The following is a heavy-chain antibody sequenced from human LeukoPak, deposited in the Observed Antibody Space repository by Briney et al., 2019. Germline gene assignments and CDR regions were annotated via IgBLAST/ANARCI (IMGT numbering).Heavy chain of an antibody. CDR1: GFTFDDYA. D-gene: IGHD1-14*01. J-gene: IGHJ4*02. CDR2: ISEDGGDT. CDR3: AKDKTRGPGDY. V-gene: IGHV3-43*02. Sequence: GGSLRLSCAASGFTFDDYAMHWVRQTPGKGLECVSLISEDGGDTWYADSVKGRFTMSRDNSKNSLYLQMNSLRAEDTAFYYCAKDKTRGPGDYWGQGTLVTVSS.